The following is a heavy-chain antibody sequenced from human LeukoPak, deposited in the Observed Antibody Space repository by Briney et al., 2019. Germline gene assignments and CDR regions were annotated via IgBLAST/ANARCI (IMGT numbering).Heavy chain of an antibody. CDR2: IYYSGST. CDR3: ERDQTGYGPLDY. Sequence: KSSETLSLTCTVSGGSISSYYWSWIRQPPGKGLEWIGYIYYSGSTNYNPSLKSRVTISVDTSKNQFSLKLSSVTAADTAVYYCERDQTGYGPLDYWGQGTLVTVSS. CDR1: GGSISSYY. D-gene: IGHD3-9*01. J-gene: IGHJ4*02. V-gene: IGHV4-59*01.